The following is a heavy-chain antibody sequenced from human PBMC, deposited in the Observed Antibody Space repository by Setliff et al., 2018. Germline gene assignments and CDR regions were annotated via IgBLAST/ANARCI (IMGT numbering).Heavy chain of an antibody. CDR2: IYHSGST. V-gene: IGHV4-38-2*02. J-gene: IGHJ4*02. Sequence: LFLTCTVSGYSISNDYFWGWIRQPPGKGLEWIGSIYHSGSTSYYPSLKSRVTISVDTSKNQFPLNLSSVTAADTAVYYCAKHRSYFDYWGQGTLVTVST. CDR3: AKHRSYFDY. CDR1: GYSISNDYF.